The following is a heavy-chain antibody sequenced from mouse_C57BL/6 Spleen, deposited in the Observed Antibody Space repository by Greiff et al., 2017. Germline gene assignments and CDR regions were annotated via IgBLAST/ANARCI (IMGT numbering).Heavy chain of an antibody. D-gene: IGHD2-13*01. J-gene: IGHJ4*01. CDR3: ARGGDYECAMDY. CDR2: IYPGDGDT. V-gene: IGHV1-80*01. CDR1: GYAFSSYW. Sequence: VQLQQSGAELVKPGASVKLSCKASGYAFSSYWMNWVKQRPGKGLEWIGKIYPGDGDTNYNGKFKGKATLTADKSSSTANMQLSSLTSEDSAVYFYARGGDYECAMDYWGQGTSVTVSS.